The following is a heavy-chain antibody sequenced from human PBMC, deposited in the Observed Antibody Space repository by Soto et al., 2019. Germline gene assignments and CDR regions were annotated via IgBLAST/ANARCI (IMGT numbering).Heavy chain of an antibody. J-gene: IGHJ4*02. D-gene: IGHD1-26*01. CDR1: GGSLSNYV. CDR3: AREGFSGSYYPN. CDR2: IIPLAGTG. V-gene: IGHV1-69*01. Sequence: QVQLVQSGAEVKKPGSSVKVSCKASGGSLSNYVITWVRQAPGQGLEYMGGIIPLAGTGNYAQKFQGRVTITADESTSTDYLELRSLRSEDTAVYYCAREGFSGSYYPNWGQGTLVTVSS.